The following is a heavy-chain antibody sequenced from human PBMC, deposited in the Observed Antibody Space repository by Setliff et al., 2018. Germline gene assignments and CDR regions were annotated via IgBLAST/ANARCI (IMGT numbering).Heavy chain of an antibody. CDR2: IYSGGST. V-gene: IGHV3-53*01. CDR1: GFTVSSNY. D-gene: IGHD1-26*01. CDR3: ARDGSVRGVDEYFDY. Sequence: GGSLRLSCAASGFTVSSNYMSWVRQAPGKGLEWVSVIYSGGSTYYADSVKGRFTISRDNSKNTLYLQMNNLRAEDTAVYFCARDGSVRGVDEYFDYWGQGTLVTVSS. J-gene: IGHJ4*02.